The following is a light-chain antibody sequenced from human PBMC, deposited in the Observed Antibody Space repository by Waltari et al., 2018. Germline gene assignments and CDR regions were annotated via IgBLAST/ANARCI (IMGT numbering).Light chain of an antibody. CDR1: SGDLGTYKF. V-gene: IGLV2-14*01. J-gene: IGLJ3*02. CDR2: NVS. CDR3: SSYTTASSWV. Sequence: QSALPQPASVSGSPGQSLTLSCTGPSGDLGTYKFFPWYQQEPGRAPKLIVYNVSQRPSGVSNRFSGSKSGNTASLTISGLQAEDEADYYCSSYTTASSWVFGGGTKLTVL.